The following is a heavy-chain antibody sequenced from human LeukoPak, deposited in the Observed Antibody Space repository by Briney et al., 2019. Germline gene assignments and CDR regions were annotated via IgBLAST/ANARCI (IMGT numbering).Heavy chain of an antibody. V-gene: IGHV4-4*07. J-gene: IGHJ4*02. Sequence: SETLSLTCTVSGGSISSYYWSWIRQPAGKGLEWIGSIYHSGSTYYNPSLKSRVTISVDTSKNQFSLKLSSVTAADTAVYYCARSYYDSTWDYFDYWGQGTLVTVSS. CDR3: ARSYYDSTWDYFDY. CDR2: IYHSGST. CDR1: GGSISSYY. D-gene: IGHD3-22*01.